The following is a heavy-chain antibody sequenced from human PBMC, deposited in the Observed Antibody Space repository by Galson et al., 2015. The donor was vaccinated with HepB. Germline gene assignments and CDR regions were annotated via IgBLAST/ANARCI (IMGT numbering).Heavy chain of an antibody. CDR1: GGSISSSSYY. CDR2: IYYSGST. CDR3: ASLSGYGVVLD. D-gene: IGHD2-8*01. J-gene: IGHJ4*02. V-gene: IGHV4-39*01. Sequence: ETLSLTCTVSGGSISSSSYYWGWIRQPPGKGLEWIGSIYYSGSTYYNPSLKSRVTISVDTSKNQFSLKLSSVTAADTTVYYCASLSGYGVVLDWGQGTLVTVSS.